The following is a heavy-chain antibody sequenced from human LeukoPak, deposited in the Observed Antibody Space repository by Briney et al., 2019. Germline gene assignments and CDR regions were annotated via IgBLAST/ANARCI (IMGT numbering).Heavy chain of an antibody. D-gene: IGHD3-3*01. J-gene: IGHJ4*02. CDR1: GYTFTSYG. V-gene: IGHV1-18*01. CDR3: ARDLSPQDGLRFVEWIVYLDY. CDR2: ISAYNGNT. Sequence: GASVNLSCKPSGYTFTSYGISWVRQAPGQGLEWMGWISAYNGNTNYGQKLQSRDNMTKDRSTITGYMQVRSVKSDDKAVSYCARDLSPQDGLRFVEWIVYLDYWGQGTLVTVCS.